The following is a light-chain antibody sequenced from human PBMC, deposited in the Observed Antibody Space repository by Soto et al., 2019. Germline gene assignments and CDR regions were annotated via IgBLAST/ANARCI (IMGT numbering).Light chain of an antibody. Sequence: QSVLTQPPSVSGAPGQRVTISCTGSSSNIGAGYDVHWYQQLPGTAPRLLMYGNSNRPSGVPDRFSGSKSGTSASLAITGLQAEDEADYYCQSYATATSMSGYVVFGGGTKLTVL. V-gene: IGLV1-40*01. CDR1: SSNIGAGYD. CDR3: QSYATATSMSGYVV. CDR2: GNS. J-gene: IGLJ2*01.